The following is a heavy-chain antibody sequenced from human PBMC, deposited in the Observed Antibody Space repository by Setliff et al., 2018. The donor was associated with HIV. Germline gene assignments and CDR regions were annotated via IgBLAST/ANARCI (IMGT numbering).Heavy chain of an antibody. Sequence: PSETLSLTCAVYGGSFSGYYWSWIRQPPGKGLEWIGEINHSGSTNYNPSLKSRVTISVDTSKNQFSLKLSSVTAADTAVYYCASPIYGSGSYYAFDIWGPGTMVTVSS. J-gene: IGHJ3*02. CDR3: ASPIYGSGSYYAFDI. CDR2: INHSGST. CDR1: GGSFSGYY. D-gene: IGHD3-10*01. V-gene: IGHV4-34*01.